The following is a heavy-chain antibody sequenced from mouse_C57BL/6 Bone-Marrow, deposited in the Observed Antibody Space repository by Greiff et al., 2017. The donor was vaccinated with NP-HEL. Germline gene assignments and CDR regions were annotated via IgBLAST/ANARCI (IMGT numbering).Heavy chain of an antibody. Sequence: EVQVVESGGDLVKPGGSLKLSCAASGFTFSSYGMSWVRQTPDKRLEWVATISSGGSYTYYPDSVKGRFTNSRDNAKNTLYLQMSSLKSEDTAMYYCARHYYSNYFDYWGQGTTLTVSS. J-gene: IGHJ2*01. CDR2: ISSGGSYT. CDR1: GFTFSSYG. D-gene: IGHD2-5*01. V-gene: IGHV5-6*01. CDR3: ARHYYSNYFDY.